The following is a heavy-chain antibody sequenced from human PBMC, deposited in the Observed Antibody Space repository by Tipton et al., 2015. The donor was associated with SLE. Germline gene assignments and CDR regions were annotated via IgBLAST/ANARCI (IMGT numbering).Heavy chain of an antibody. CDR1: GYTFTDNH. V-gene: IGHV1-2*02. J-gene: IGHJ3*02. CDR3: ARELGINAFDI. Sequence: QLVQSGAEVKEPGASLKVSCKASGYTFTDNHLYWVRQAPGQGLEWMGWINPNSGDTSYAQNFRGRVTITRDTSIDTAYMELSRLTFDDTAVYYCARELGINAFDIWGQGTMVTVSS. CDR2: INPNSGDT. D-gene: IGHD7-27*01.